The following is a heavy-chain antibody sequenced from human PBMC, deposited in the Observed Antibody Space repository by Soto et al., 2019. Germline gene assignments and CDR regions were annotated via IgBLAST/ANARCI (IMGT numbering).Heavy chain of an antibody. CDR2: INPNSGGT. CDR3: ARHPTKIWLGELYYYGMDV. CDR1: GYTFTGYY. Sequence: ASVKVSCQASGYTFTGYYMHWVRQAHGQGLEWMGWINPNSGGTNYAQKFQGRVTMTRDTSISTAYMELSRLRSDDTAVDYCARHPTKIWLGELYYYGMDVWGQGTTVTVSS. J-gene: IGHJ6*02. V-gene: IGHV1-2*02. D-gene: IGHD3-10*01.